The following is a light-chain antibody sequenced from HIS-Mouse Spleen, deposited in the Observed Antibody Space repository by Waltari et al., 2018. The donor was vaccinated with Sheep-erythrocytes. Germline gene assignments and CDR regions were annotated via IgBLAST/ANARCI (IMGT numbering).Light chain of an antibody. J-gene: IGLJ3*02. Sequence: QSVLTQPPSASGTPGQRVTIPCSGSSSNIGSNTVNWYQQLPGTAPKLLIYSNNRRPSGVPDRFSGSKSGPSASLAISGLQSEDEADYYCAAWDDSLNGPVFGGGTKLTVL. CDR2: SNN. CDR1: SSNIGSNT. V-gene: IGLV1-44*01. CDR3: AAWDDSLNGPV.